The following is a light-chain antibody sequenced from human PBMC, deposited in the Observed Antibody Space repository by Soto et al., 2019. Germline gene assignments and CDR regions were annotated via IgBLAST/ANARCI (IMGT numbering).Light chain of an antibody. CDR1: RTDVDGYDY. CDR2: DVS. Sequence: QSALTQPASVSGSPGQSITISCTGARTDVDGYDYVSWYQPHPGQAPKLMIYDVSKRPSGVSNRFSGSKTGDTASLTSSGLQAGDDADYFCTSYTGSTPFDVFGPGTKLTVL. J-gene: IGLJ1*01. CDR3: TSYTGSTPFDV. V-gene: IGLV2-14*03.